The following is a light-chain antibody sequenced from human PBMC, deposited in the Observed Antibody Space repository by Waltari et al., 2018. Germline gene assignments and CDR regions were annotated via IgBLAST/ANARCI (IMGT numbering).Light chain of an antibody. J-gene: IGKJ1*01. CDR1: QNINSS. CDR2: DAS. V-gene: IGKV3-11*01. Sequence: DIVMTQSPATLSVSPGERATLSCRANQNINSSLAWYQQKPGQAPRLLMYDASKRATGIPARFSGTGSATDFTLTISSLEPDDFAVYYCQHRGNWPSPSWTFGQGTKVEI. CDR3: QHRGNWPSPSWT.